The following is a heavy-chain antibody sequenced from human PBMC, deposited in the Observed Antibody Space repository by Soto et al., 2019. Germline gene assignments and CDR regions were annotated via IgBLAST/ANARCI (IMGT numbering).Heavy chain of an antibody. Sequence: PGGSLRLSCAASGFTFSSYWMSWVRQAPGKGLEWVANIKQDGSEKYYVDSVKGRFTISRDNAKNSLYLQMNSLRAEDTAVYYCASGANYYGSGSYRWRQGTLVTVSS. V-gene: IGHV3-7*03. D-gene: IGHD3-10*01. CDR2: IKQDGSEK. J-gene: IGHJ5*02. CDR1: GFTFSSYW. CDR3: ASGANYYGSGSYR.